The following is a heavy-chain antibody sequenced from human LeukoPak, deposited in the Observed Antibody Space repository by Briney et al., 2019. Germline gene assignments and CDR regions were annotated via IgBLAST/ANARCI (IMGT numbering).Heavy chain of an antibody. D-gene: IGHD2-2*01. CDR1: GGSISSYY. V-gene: IGHV4-59*01. Sequence: SETLSLTCTVSGGSISSYYWSWIRQPPGKGLEWIGYIYYSGSTNYNPSLKSRVTISVDTSKNQFSLKLSSVTAADTAVYYCARVRRHIVVGDRGMDVRGQGTTVTVSS. CDR3: ARVRRHIVVGDRGMDV. CDR2: IYYSGST. J-gene: IGHJ6*02.